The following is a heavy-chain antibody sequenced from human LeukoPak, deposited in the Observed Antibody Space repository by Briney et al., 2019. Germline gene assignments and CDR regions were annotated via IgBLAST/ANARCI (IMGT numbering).Heavy chain of an antibody. V-gene: IGHV5-51*01. D-gene: IGHD1-1*01. CDR3: ARHETGPYFDY. Sequence: GESLKISCQGSGYSFTSYWIGWVRQMPGKGLEFMGIIYPGDSDTRYSPSFQGQVTISADRSISTAYLQWSSLKASDTAMYYCARHETGPYFDYWGQGTLVTVSS. J-gene: IGHJ4*02. CDR1: GYSFTSYW. CDR2: IYPGDSDT.